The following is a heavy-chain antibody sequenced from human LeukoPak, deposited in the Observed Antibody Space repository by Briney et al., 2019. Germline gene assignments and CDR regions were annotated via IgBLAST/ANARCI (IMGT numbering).Heavy chain of an antibody. Sequence: GGSLRLSCLTSGFTLSTNAMSWVRQAPGKGLEWVSSISGSGGSTYYADSVKGRFTIFRDNSKNTLYLQMNSLRAEDAAVYYCAKDSSSGWDFSDYWGQGTLVTVSS. V-gene: IGHV3-23*01. J-gene: IGHJ4*02. D-gene: IGHD6-19*01. CDR3: AKDSSSGWDFSDY. CDR2: ISGSGGST. CDR1: GFTLSTNA.